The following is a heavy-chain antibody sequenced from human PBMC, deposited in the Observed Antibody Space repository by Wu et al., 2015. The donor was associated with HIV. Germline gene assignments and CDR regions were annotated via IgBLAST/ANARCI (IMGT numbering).Heavy chain of an antibody. CDR2: FDAEEGET. D-gene: IGHD1-7*01. CDR3: ATADRTELYYYYYYYMDV. Sequence: QVQLVQSGAEVKKPGASVKVSCKVSGKNLLELSINWVRQAPGKGLEWMGGFDAEEGETIYAQKFQGRVTMTEDTSSETAYMELRSLRSEDTAVYYCATADRTELYYYYYYYMDVWGKGTTVTVSS. V-gene: IGHV1-24*01. J-gene: IGHJ6*03. CDR1: GKNLLELS.